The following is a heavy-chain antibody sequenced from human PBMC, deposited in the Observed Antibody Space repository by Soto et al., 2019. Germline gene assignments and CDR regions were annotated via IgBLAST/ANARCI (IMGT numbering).Heavy chain of an antibody. Sequence: SETLSLTCTVSGDSISSYYWSWIRQPPWKGLEWIGYIYHSGSTYYNPSLKSRVTISVDRSKNQFSLKLSSVTAADTAVYYCARARDSRQNWFDPWGQGTLVTVSS. CDR3: ARARDSRQNWFDP. CDR1: GDSISSYY. J-gene: IGHJ5*02. V-gene: IGHV4-59*12. CDR2: IYHSGST. D-gene: IGHD3-22*01.